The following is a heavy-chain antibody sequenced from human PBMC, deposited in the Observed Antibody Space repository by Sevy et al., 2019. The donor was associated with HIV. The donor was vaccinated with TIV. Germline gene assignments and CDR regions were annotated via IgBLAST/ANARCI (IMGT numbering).Heavy chain of an antibody. CDR1: GFTFSSYS. CDR2: ISSSSSTI. V-gene: IGHV3-48*02. CDR3: ARDLTRHYYDSSGYLSPPYNWFDP. J-gene: IGHJ5*02. D-gene: IGHD3-22*01. Sequence: GSLRLSCAASGFTFSSYSMNWVRQAPGKGLEWVSYISSSSSTIYYADSVKGRFTISRDNAKNSLYLQMNSLRDEDTAVYYCARDLTRHYYDSSGYLSPPYNWFDPWGQGTLVTVSS.